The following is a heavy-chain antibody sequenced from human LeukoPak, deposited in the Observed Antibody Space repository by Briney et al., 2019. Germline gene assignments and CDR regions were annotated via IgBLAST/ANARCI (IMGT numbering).Heavy chain of an antibody. J-gene: IGHJ5*02. CDR1: GFTFSLYW. CDR3: VRGHGWFDP. CDR2: IKQDGTEK. Sequence: GGSLRLSCAASGFTFSLYWMTWVRQSPGKGLEWVANIKQDGTEKDYVDSVKGRFIISRDNAKNSLYLQMNSLRAEDTAVYYCVRGHGWFDPWGQGTLVTVSS. V-gene: IGHV3-7*01.